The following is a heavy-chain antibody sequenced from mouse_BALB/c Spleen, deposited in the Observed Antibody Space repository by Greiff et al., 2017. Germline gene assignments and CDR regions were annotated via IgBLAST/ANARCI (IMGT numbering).Heavy chain of an antibody. V-gene: IGHV2-6-4*01. D-gene: IGHD2-3*01. J-gene: IGHJ4*01. CDR2: IWGGGST. CDR1: GFSLSRYC. Sequence: VQLVQSGPGLVAPSPCLSITCTVSGFSLSRYCVHWVRQPPGQGLEWLGMIWGGGSTAYNTALNSRMSIRKENSKTQVFLKMNSLQTDDTAMYYCARSSYDGYPRGAMDYWGQGTSVTVSS. CDR3: ARSSYDGYPRGAMDY.